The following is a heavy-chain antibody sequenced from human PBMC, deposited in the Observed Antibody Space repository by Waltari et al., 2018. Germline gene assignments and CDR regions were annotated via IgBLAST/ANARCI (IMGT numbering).Heavy chain of an antibody. CDR3: ASLNGLYGSEIDY. V-gene: IGHV1-2*02. J-gene: IGHJ4*02. Sequence: VQLVQSGPEVKKPGASVKVSCKASGYHFTGYFNTCVRQAPGQGLEWMGWINPNSGGTNYAQKFQGRVTMTRDTSISTAYMELSRLRSDDTAVYYCASLNGLYGSEIDYWGQGTLVTVSS. CDR1: GYHFTGYF. D-gene: IGHD3-10*01. CDR2: INPNSGGT.